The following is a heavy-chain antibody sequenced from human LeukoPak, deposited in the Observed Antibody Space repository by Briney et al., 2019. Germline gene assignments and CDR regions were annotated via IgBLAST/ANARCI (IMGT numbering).Heavy chain of an antibody. Sequence: SETLSLTCTASSGSISSYYWRWIRQPPGKGLEWIAYIYYSGSTNYNPSLKSRVTISVDTSKNQFSLKLSSVTAADTAVYYCARAGCSGGSCYPYYLDYWGRRTLVTVSS. J-gene: IGHJ4*02. V-gene: IGHV4-59*01. D-gene: IGHD2-15*01. CDR3: ARAGCSGGSCYPYYLDY. CDR1: SGSISSYY. CDR2: IYYSGST.